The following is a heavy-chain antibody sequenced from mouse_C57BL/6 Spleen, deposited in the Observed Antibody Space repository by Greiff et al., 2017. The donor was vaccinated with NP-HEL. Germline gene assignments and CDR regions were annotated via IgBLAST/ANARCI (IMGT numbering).Heavy chain of an antibody. Sequence: QVQLQQPGTELVKPGASVKLSCTASGYTFTSYWMHWVKQRPGQGLEWIGNINPSNGGTNYNEKFKSKATLTVDKSSSTAYMQLSSLTSEDSAVYDCARSPIYYDYVWFAYWGQGTLVTVSA. D-gene: IGHD2-4*01. CDR2: INPSNGGT. J-gene: IGHJ3*01. CDR1: GYTFTSYW. V-gene: IGHV1-53*01. CDR3: ARSPIYYDYVWFAY.